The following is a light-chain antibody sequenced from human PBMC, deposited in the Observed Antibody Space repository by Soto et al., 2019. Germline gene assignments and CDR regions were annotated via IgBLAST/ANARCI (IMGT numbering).Light chain of an antibody. Sequence: QSALTQPPSASGSPGQSVTISCTGTSSDVGGYKYVSWYQQHPGKAPKLLIYEATQRPSGVPDRFSGSKSGNTASLTVSGLQAEVEADYYCSSYADSNNLLFGGGTKLTVL. CDR1: SSDVGGYKY. CDR2: EAT. J-gene: IGLJ3*02. V-gene: IGLV2-8*01. CDR3: SSYADSNNLL.